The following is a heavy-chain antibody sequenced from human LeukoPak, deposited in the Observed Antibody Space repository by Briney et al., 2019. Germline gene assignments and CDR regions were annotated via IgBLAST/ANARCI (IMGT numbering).Heavy chain of an antibody. J-gene: IGHJ5*02. CDR3: ARELGDGYNNNWFDP. Sequence: SETLSLTCTVSGGSISSGGYYWSWIRQHPGKGLEWIGYIYYSGSTYYNPSLKSRVTISVRTSKNQFSLKLSSVTAADTAVYYRARELGDGYNNNWFDPWGQGTLVTVSS. CDR1: GGSISSGGYY. CDR2: IYYSGST. D-gene: IGHD5-24*01. V-gene: IGHV4-31*03.